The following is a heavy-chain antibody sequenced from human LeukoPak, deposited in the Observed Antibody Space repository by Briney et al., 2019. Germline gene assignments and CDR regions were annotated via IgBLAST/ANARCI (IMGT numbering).Heavy chain of an antibody. D-gene: IGHD2-2*01. CDR3: ATYCSSANCYIWGYYFDY. V-gene: IGHV1-69*13. CDR1: GYTFTSYG. J-gene: IGHJ4*02. CDR2: IIPISGTT. Sequence: SVKVSCKASGYTFTSYGISWVRQAPGQGLEWMGGIIPISGTTNYAQKFQGRVTITADESTSTAYMELSSLRSEDTAMYYCATYCSSANCYIWGYYFDYWGQGTLVTVSS.